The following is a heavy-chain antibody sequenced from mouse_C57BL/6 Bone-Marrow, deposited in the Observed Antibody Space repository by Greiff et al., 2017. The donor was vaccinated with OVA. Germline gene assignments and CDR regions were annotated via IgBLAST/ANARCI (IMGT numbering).Heavy chain of an antibody. CDR3: ARGGAD. J-gene: IGHJ3*01. CDR2: IYPGDGDT. V-gene: IGHV1-82*01. Sequence: QVQLKQSGPELVKPGASVKISCKASGYAFSSSWMNWVKQRPGKGLEWIGRIYPGDGDTNYNGKFKGKATLTADKSSSTAYMQLSSLTSEDSAVYFCARGGADWGQGTLVTVSA. CDR1: GYAFSSSW.